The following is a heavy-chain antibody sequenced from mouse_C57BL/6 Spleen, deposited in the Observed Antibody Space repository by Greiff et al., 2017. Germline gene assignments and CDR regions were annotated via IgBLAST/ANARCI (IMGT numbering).Heavy chain of an antibody. CDR2: IYPGDGDT. CDR3: ARPTMVTTYYFDY. Sequence: LVESGAELVKPGASVKISCKASGYAFSSYWMNWVKQRPGKGLEWIGQIYPGDGDTNYNGKFKGKATLTADKSSSTAYMQLSSLTSEDSAVYFCARPTMVTTYYFDYWGQGTTLTVSS. D-gene: IGHD2-9*01. CDR1: GYAFSSYW. V-gene: IGHV1-80*01. J-gene: IGHJ2*01.